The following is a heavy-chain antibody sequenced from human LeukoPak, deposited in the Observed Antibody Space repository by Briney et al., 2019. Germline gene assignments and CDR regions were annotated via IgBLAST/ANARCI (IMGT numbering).Heavy chain of an antibody. V-gene: IGHV3-7*01. CDR3: AREEVDIVATISAREPYSYYYYMDV. Sequence: GGSLRLSCAASGFTFSSYWMSWVRQAPGKGLEWVANIKQDGSEKYYVDSVKGRFTISRDNAKNSLYLQMNSLRAEDTAVYYCAREEVDIVATISAREPYSYYYYMDVWGKGTTVTISS. D-gene: IGHD5-12*01. CDR1: GFTFSSYW. CDR2: IKQDGSEK. J-gene: IGHJ6*03.